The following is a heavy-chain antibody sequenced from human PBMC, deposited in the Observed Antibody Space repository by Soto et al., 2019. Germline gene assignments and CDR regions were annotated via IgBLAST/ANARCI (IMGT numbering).Heavy chain of an antibody. J-gene: IGHJ4*02. CDR1: GGSFSAYY. V-gene: IGHV4-34*01. D-gene: IGHD3-10*01. CDR2: IHHSGST. CDR3: ASYGSGSYYNGYSFDY. Sequence: SETLSLTCAVYGGSFSAYYWSWIRQSPGKGLEWIGEIHHSGSTNYKPSLKSRVTISVDTSKNQFSLELRSVTAADTAVYYCASYGSGSYYNGYSFDYWGQGTLVTVSS.